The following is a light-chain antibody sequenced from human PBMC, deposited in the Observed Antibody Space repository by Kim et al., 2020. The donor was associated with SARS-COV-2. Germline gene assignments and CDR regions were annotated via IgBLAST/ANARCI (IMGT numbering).Light chain of an antibody. V-gene: IGLV8-61*01. CDR3: VLYMGSGIWV. J-gene: IGLJ3*02. CDR2: STN. CDR1: SGSVSTSYY. Sequence: QAVVTQEPSFSVSPGGTVTLTCVLSSGSVSTSYYPSWYQQTPGQAPRTLIYSTNTRSSGVPDRFSGSILGNKAALTITGAQADDESDYYCVLYMGSGIWVFGGGTQLTVL.